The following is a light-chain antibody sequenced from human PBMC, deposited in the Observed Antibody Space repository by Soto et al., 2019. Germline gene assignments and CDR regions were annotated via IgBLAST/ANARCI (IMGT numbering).Light chain of an antibody. CDR1: SSDVGGYNY. Sequence: QSALTQPASVSGSPGQSITISCTGTSSDVGGYNYVSWYQQHPGKAPKLMIYDVNNRPSGVSNRFSGSKSGNTVSLTISGLQAEDEADYYCSSYTSNIAPYVFGTGTKLTVL. CDR3: SSYTSNIAPYV. V-gene: IGLV2-14*03. CDR2: DVN. J-gene: IGLJ1*01.